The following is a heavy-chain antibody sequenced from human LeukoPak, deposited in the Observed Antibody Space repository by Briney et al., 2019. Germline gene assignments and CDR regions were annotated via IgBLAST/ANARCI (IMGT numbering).Heavy chain of an antibody. CDR1: GGSISSYY. CDR2: IYTSGST. J-gene: IGHJ5*02. V-gene: IGHV4-4*07. CDR3: ARGRYSSGWYGTVRRPDNWFDP. Sequence: SETLSLTCTVSGGSISSYYWSWIRQPAGKGLEWIGRIYTSGSTNYNPSLKSRVTISVDTSKNQFSLKLSSVTAADTAVYYCARGRYSSGWYGTVRRPDNWFDPWGQGTLVTVSS. D-gene: IGHD6-19*01.